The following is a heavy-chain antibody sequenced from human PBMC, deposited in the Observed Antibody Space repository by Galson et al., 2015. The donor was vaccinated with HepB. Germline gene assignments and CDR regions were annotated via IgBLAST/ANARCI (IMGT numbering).Heavy chain of an antibody. D-gene: IGHD2-2*02. CDR2: TYYRSKWYN. V-gene: IGHV6-1*01. J-gene: IGHJ6*03. CDR3: ARDRECSSTSCYRGDYYYYYMDV. CDR1: GDSVSSNSAA. Sequence: CAISGDSVSSNSAAWNWIRQSPSRGLEWLGRTYYRSKWYNDYAVSVKSRITINPDTSKNQFSLQLNSVTPEDTAVYYCARDRECSSTSCYRGDYYYYYMDVWGKGTTVTVSS.